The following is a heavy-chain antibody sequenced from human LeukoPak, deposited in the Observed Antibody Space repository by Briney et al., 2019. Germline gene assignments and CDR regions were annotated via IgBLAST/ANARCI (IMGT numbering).Heavy chain of an antibody. CDR3: ARSLALRWYEPPLDY. V-gene: IGHV4-34*01. J-gene: IGHJ4*02. CDR2: INHSGST. D-gene: IGHD4-23*01. CDR1: GGSFSGYY. Sequence: SETLSLTCAVYGGSFSGYYWSWIRQPPGKGLEWIGEINHSGSTNYNPSLKSRVTISVDTSKNQFSLKLSSVTAADTAVYYCARSLALRWYEPPLDYWGQGTLVTVSS.